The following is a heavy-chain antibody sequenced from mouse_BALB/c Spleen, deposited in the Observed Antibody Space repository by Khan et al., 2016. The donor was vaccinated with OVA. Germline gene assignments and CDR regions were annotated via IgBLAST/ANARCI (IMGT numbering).Heavy chain of an antibody. D-gene: IGHD2-3*01. CDR3: ARWFDGYSSLYAMDY. CDR1: GFSLTNYG. V-gene: IGHV2-6*02. Sequence: QMQLEESGPGLVAPSQSLSITCTVSGFSLTNYGVHWVRQPPGKGLEWLVVIWSDGSTNYNSVLKSRLSISKDNSKSQVFLKMNSLQTDDTAIYYCARWFDGYSSLYAMDYWGQGTSFTVSS. CDR2: IWSDGST. J-gene: IGHJ4*01.